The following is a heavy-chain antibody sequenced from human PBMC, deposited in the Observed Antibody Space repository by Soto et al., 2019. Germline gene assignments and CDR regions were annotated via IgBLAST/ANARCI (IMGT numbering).Heavy chain of an antibody. V-gene: IGHV4-34*01. J-gene: IGHJ3*01. CDR2: INHSGST. Sequence: QVQLQQWGAGLLKPSETLSLTCAVYGGSFSGYYWSWIRQPPGKGLEWIGEINHSGSTNYTPSLKSRFTISVDTSKNQFSLKLSSVTAADTAVYYCARGKWFGEFGNWGQGSMVTVSS. CDR1: GGSFSGYY. CDR3: ARGKWFGEFGN. D-gene: IGHD3-10*01.